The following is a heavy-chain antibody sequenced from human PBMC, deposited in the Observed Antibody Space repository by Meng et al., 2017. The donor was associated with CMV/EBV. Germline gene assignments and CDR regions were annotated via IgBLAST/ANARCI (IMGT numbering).Heavy chain of an antibody. J-gene: IGHJ6*02. D-gene: IGHD6-6*01. CDR3: ARDRGSSGYYYYGMDV. CDR1: GFTFSSYA. V-gene: IGHV3-30*04. CDR2: LTYDGSDK. Sequence: GESLKISCAASGFTFSSYAMHWVRQAPGKGLEWVAVLTYDGSDKYYADSVKGRFTSSRDNSKNTLYLQMNSLRAEDTAVYYCARDRGSSGYYYYGMDVWGQGTTVTVSS.